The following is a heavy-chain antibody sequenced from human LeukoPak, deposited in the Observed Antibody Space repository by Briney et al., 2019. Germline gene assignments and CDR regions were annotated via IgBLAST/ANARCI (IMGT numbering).Heavy chain of an antibody. CDR3: LKYDTNSGSFDP. CDR2: IYYDGST. V-gene: IGHV4-39*01. Sequence: PSETLSLTCTVSGGSISSSSYYWGWIRQPPGKGLEWIGTIYYDGSTYSSSSLKSRFTISIDTSKKQFSLKLSSVTAADTAVYYCLKYDTNSGSFDPWGQGTLVTVSS. D-gene: IGHD1-1*01. J-gene: IGHJ5*02. CDR1: GGSISSSSYY.